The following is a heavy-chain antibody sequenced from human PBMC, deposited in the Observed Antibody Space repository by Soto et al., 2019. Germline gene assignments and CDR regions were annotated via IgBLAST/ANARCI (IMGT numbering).Heavy chain of an antibody. Sequence: GGSLRLSCAASGFTFSSYAMSWVRQAPGKGLEWVSAISGSCGSTYYADSVKGRFTISRDNSKNTLYLQMDSLRAEDTAVYYCAKDPSASWGRFWFDPWGQGTLVTVPQ. CDR2: ISGSCGST. CDR3: AKDPSASWGRFWFDP. CDR1: GFTFSSYA. J-gene: IGHJ5*02. V-gene: IGHV3-23*01. D-gene: IGHD1-26*01.